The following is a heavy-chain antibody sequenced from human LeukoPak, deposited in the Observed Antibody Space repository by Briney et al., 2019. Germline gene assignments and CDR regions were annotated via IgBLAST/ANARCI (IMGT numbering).Heavy chain of an antibody. Sequence: TVKISCKASGGTFSSYAISWVRKAPGQGLEWMGGIIPLVGTANYAQKFQGRVTITTDESTSTAYMELSSLRSEDTAVYYCASITIFGVGPRSYWYFDLWGRGTLVTVSS. CDR2: IIPLVGTA. CDR3: ASITIFGVGPRSYWYFDL. CDR1: GGTFSSYA. D-gene: IGHD3-3*01. V-gene: IGHV1-69*05. J-gene: IGHJ2*01.